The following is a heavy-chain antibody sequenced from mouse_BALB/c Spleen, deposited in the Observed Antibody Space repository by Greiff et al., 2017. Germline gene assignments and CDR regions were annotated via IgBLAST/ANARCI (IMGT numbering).Heavy chain of an antibody. J-gene: IGHJ2*01. CDR2: IGSGGST. CDR3: ARRDYYGSFFDY. CDR1: GFTFSSYA. V-gene: IGHV5-6-5*01. Sequence: EVQGVESGGGLVKPGGSLKLSCAASGFTFSSYAMSWVRQTPEKRLEWVASIGSGGSTYYPDSVKGRFTISRDNARNILYLQMSSLRSEDTAMYYCARRDYYGSFFDYWGQGTTLTVSS. D-gene: IGHD1-1*01.